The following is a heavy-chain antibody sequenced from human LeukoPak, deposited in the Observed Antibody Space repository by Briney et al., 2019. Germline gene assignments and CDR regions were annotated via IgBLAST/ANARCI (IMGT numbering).Heavy chain of an antibody. CDR3: ARVGLTVTTPIYYYYMDV. V-gene: IGHV4-59*01. CDR2: MYYSGST. J-gene: IGHJ6*03. D-gene: IGHD1-7*01. Sequence: SETLSLTCTVSGGSISSYCWSWIRQPPGKGLEWIGYMYYSGSTNYSPSLKSRVTISVDTSKNQFSLKLSSVTAVDTAVYFCARVGLTVTTPIYYYYMDVWGKGTTVTVSS. CDR1: GGSISSYC.